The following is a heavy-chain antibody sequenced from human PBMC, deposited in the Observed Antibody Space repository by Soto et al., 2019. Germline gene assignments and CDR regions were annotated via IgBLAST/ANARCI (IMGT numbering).Heavy chain of an antibody. V-gene: IGHV3-30*18. D-gene: IGHD4-17*01. CDR3: AKYGDYVTH. Sequence: PGGSLRLSCAASGFTFISYGMHWVRQAPGKGLEWVAVISYDGSNKYYADSVKGRFTISRDNSKNTLYLQMNSLRAEDTAVYYCAKYGDYVTHWGQGTLVTVSS. CDR1: GFTFISYG. CDR2: ISYDGSNK. J-gene: IGHJ4*02.